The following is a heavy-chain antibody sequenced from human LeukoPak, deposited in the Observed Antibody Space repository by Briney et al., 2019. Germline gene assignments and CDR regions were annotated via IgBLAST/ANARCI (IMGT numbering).Heavy chain of an antibody. D-gene: IGHD3-10*01. CDR1: GFPFSSYS. CDR3: ASWNFGNWFDP. CDR2: ISSSSSTM. Sequence: GSLRLSCAASGFPFSSYSMNWVRQAPGKGLEWVSYISSSSSTMYYADSVKSRFTISRDNAKNSLYLQMNSLRAEDTAVYYCASWNFGNWFDPWGQGTLVTVSS. J-gene: IGHJ5*02. V-gene: IGHV3-48*01.